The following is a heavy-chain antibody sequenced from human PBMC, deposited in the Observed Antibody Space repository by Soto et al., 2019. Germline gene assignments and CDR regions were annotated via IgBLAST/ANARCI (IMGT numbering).Heavy chain of an antibody. CDR3: ARGSYLGYCSSTSCPLGY. CDR2: IIPILGIA. D-gene: IGHD2-2*01. CDR1: GCTFSSYT. Sequence: SVKVSCKSSGCTFSSYTISCVRQAPGQGLEWMGRIIPILGIANYAQKFQGRVTITADKSTSTAYMELSSLRSEDTAVYYCARGSYLGYCSSTSCPLGYWGQGTLVTVSS. V-gene: IGHV1-69*02. J-gene: IGHJ4*02.